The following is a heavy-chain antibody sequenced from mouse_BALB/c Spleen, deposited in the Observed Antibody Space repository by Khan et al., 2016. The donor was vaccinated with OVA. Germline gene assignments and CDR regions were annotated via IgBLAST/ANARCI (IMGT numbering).Heavy chain of an antibody. V-gene: IGHV1S56*01. Sequence: VQLQESGPELVKPGASVRISCKASGYAFTTNYIHWVKQRPGQGLEWIGWIYPGNVNTKYNEKFKGKATLTADKSSSTVYMQLISLTSEDSAVYFCTRDDYFVGDAMDYWGQGTSVTVSS. J-gene: IGHJ4*01. D-gene: IGHD2-4*01. CDR2: IYPGNVNT. CDR3: TRDDYFVGDAMDY. CDR1: GYAFTTNY.